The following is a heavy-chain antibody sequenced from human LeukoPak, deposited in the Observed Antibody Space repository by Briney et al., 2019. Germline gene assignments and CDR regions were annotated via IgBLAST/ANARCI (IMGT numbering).Heavy chain of an antibody. J-gene: IGHJ4*02. CDR2: IYSSGFT. Sequence: SETLSLTCSVSGGSIRSSSYYWAWIRQPPGEGLEWIGSIYSSGFTSYKPSLKSRVTISVDTSKNQFSLKLSSLTAADTAVYYCATSGWYQTGVYWGQGTLVTVSS. V-gene: IGHV4-39*07. D-gene: IGHD6-13*01. CDR1: GGSIRSSSYY. CDR3: ATSGWYQTGVY.